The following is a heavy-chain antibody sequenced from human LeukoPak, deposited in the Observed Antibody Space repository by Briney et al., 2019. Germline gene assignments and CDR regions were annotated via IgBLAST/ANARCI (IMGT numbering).Heavy chain of an antibody. CDR3: ATGGFLEWLCLDY. V-gene: IGHV1-69*13. CDR2: IIPIFGTA. D-gene: IGHD3-3*01. J-gene: IGHJ4*02. CDR1: GGTFSSYA. Sequence: SVKVSCKASGGTFSSYAISWVRQAPGQGLEWMGGIIPIFGTANYAQKFQGRVTITADESTSTAYMELSSLRSEDTAVYYCATGGFLEWLCLDYWGQGTLVTVPS.